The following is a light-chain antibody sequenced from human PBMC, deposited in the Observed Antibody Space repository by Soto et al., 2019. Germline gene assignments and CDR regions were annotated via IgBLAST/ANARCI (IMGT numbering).Light chain of an antibody. V-gene: IGKV3-15*01. CDR2: GAS. CDR3: QQYNNRPPIT. CDR1: QSVSSN. J-gene: IGKJ5*01. Sequence: EMVMIHSHAPQPASRWESDILSCRASQSVSSNVAGYQQKPCQAPRLLIYGASASATGIPARFSGSGSWTEFTLTISSLQSEDFSVYYCQQYNNRPPITFGQGTRLEI.